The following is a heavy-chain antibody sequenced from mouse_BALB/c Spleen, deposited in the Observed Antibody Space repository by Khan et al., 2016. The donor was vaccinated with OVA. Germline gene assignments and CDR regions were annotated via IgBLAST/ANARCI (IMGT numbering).Heavy chain of an antibody. V-gene: IGHV3-1*02. CDR3: SRYGNYVDY. D-gene: IGHD2-1*01. Sequence: EVQLVESGPDLVTPSQSLSLTCTVTGYSITSGYSWHWIRQFPGNTLEWMGFIYYSGSTNYTPSLKSRISITRNSSKNQFFLQLNSVTTEETATYYCSRYGNYVDYWGQGTTLTVSS. J-gene: IGHJ2*01. CDR1: GYSITSGYS. CDR2: IYYSGST.